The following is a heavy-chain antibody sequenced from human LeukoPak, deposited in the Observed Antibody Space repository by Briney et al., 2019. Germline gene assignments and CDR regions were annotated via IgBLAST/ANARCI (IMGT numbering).Heavy chain of an antibody. CDR1: GFTFDDYA. J-gene: IGHJ1*01. CDR2: ISWNSGSI. Sequence: PGGSLRLSCAASGFTFDDYAMHWVRQAPGKGLEWVSGISWNSGSIGYADSVKGRFTISRDNAKNSLYLQMNSLRAEDTALYYCAKDSGGNGLGRYFQHWGQGTLVTVSS. D-gene: IGHD4-23*01. V-gene: IGHV3-9*01. CDR3: AKDSGGNGLGRYFQH.